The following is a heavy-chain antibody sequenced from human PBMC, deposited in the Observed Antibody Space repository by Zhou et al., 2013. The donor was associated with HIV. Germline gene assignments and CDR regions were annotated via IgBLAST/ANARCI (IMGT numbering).Heavy chain of an antibody. CDR1: GGTFNTYT. D-gene: IGHD6-13*01. J-gene: IGHJ4*02. CDR3: TRRQQLLDQ. Sequence: QVQLQQSGAELKRPGSSVKISCKAFGGTFNTYTINWVRQGPGQGLEWMGRILPIYGTTDYAQKFRDRVKISADESSNTVYMEIRGLKSVDTALYYCTRRQQLLDQWGQGTLVTVSS. CDR2: ILPIYGTT. V-gene: IGHV1-69*13.